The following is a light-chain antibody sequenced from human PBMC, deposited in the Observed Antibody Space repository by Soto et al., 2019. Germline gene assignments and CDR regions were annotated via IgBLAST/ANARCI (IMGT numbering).Light chain of an antibody. CDR1: QGISSY. CDR2: AAS. J-gene: IGKJ5*01. CDR3: QQLKRYPLT. V-gene: IGKV1-9*01. Sequence: IQLTQSPSSLSASVGDRVTITCLASQGISSYLAWYQQKPGKAPKLLIHAASTLQSGVPSRFSGSGSGTYFTLNISSLQAEDFATYYCQQLKRYPLTFGQGTRLEIK.